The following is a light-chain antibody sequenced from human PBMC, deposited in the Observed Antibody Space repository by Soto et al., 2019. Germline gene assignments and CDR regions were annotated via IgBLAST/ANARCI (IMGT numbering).Light chain of an antibody. CDR2: GAS. V-gene: IGKV3-20*01. CDR1: QSVSTRY. CDR3: HQFGSSPPAFT. J-gene: IGKJ2*01. Sequence: ESMLTQSPGTLSLSPGERATLSCRASQSVSTRYLAWYQQKPGQAPRLLIYGASIRATGIPDRFSGSGSGTDFPLTSSRLEPEDFAVYYWHQFGSSPPAFTFGQGTKLEI.